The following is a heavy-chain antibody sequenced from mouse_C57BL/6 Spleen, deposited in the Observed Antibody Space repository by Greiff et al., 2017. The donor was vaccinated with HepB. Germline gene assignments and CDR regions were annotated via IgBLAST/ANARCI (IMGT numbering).Heavy chain of an antibody. Sequence: VQLQQSGPELVKPGASVKISCKASGYAFSSSWMNWVKQRPGKGLEWIGRIYPGDGDTNYNGKFKGKATLTADKSSSTAYMQLSSLTSEDSAVYCCARWGDYGDYAMDYWGQGTSVTVSS. V-gene: IGHV1-82*01. CDR1: GYAFSSSW. CDR3: ARWGDYGDYAMDY. CDR2: IYPGDGDT. J-gene: IGHJ4*01. D-gene: IGHD2-4*01.